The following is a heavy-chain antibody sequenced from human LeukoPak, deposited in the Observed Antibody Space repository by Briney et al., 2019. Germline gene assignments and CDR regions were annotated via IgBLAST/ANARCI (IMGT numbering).Heavy chain of an antibody. J-gene: IGHJ4*02. CDR3: AKDRWRQQLAFDY. CDR1: GFTFSSYG. D-gene: IGHD6-13*01. Sequence: PGGSLRLSCAASGFTFSSYGMHWVRQAPGKGLEWVAFIRYDGSNKYYADSVKGRFTISRDNSKNTLYLQMNSLRAEDTAVYYCAKDRWRQQLAFDYWGQGTLVTVSS. V-gene: IGHV3-30*02. CDR2: IRYDGSNK.